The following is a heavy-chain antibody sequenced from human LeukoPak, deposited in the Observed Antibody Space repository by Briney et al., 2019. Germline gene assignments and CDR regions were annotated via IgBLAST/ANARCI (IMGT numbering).Heavy chain of an antibody. Sequence: GGSLRLSCAASGFTFNSYSMNWVRQAPGKGLEWVSYICGSRSYIYYADSVKGRFTISRDNAKSSLYLQMNSLRAEDDTAVYYCARGFGSSIPYSYYYYLDVWGKGTTVTVSS. CDR2: ICGSRSYI. CDR3: ARGFGSSIPYSYYYYLDV. J-gene: IGHJ6*03. CDR1: GFTFNSYS. D-gene: IGHD6-6*01. V-gene: IGHV3-21*01.